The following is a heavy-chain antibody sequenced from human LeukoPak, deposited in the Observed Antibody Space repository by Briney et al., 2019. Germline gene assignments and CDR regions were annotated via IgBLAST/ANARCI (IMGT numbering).Heavy chain of an antibody. V-gene: IGHV4-39*01. CDR3: TRQIVGTSWNYYYSYMDV. Sequence: SETFSLTCGVSGGSVSSSLYHWGWLRQPPGKGLEWIGNVFHNGNAYYSPSLQSRVAISVDTSKNQLSLKLTSVTAADTAVYFCTRQIVGTSWNYYYSYMDVWGKGTSVTVSS. D-gene: IGHD1-1*01. CDR1: GGSVSSSLYH. CDR2: VFHNGNA. J-gene: IGHJ6*03.